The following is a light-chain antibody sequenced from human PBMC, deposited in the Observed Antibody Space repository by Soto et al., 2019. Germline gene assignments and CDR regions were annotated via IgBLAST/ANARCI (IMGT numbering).Light chain of an antibody. CDR2: DVT. V-gene: IGLV2-11*01. CDR3: CSYAGSYTFV. Sequence: QSVLTQPPSVSGSPGQSVTISCTGTSSDVGVYNYVSWYQQHPGKAPKLMIYDVTKRPSGVPDRFSGSKSANTASLTISGLQAEDEADYYCCSYAGSYTFVFGTGTKVTVL. CDR1: SSDVGVYNY. J-gene: IGLJ1*01.